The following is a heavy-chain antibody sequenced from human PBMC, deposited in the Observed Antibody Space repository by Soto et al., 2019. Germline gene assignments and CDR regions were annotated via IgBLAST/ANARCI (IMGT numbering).Heavy chain of an antibody. CDR1: GGTFSSYT. D-gene: IGHD3-22*01. V-gene: IGHV1-69*02. Sequence: ASVKVSCKASGGTFSSYTISWVRQAPGQGLEWMGRIIPILGIANYAQKFQGRVTITADKSTSTAYMELSSLRSEDTAVYYCARVPLGHDSSGYFLNDAFDIWGQGTMVTVSS. CDR2: IIPILGIA. J-gene: IGHJ3*02. CDR3: ARVPLGHDSSGYFLNDAFDI.